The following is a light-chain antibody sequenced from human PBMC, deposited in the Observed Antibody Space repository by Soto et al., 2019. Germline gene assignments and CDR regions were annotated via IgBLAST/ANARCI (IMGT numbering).Light chain of an antibody. J-gene: IGLJ1*01. CDR1: SSDVGGYNY. Sequence: QSALTQPASVSGSPGQSITISCTGTSSDVGGYNYVSWYQQHPGKAPKLMIFDVNNRPSGVSNRFSGSKSGNTASLTISGRQAEDAADYYCCSYTSSSTYVFGTGNKLTVL. CDR2: DVN. CDR3: CSYTSSSTYV. V-gene: IGLV2-14*01.